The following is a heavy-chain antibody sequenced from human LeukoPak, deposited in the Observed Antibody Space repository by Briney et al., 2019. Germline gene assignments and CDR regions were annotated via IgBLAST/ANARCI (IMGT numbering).Heavy chain of an antibody. CDR2: INSADNVE. Sequence: PGGSLRLSCAASGFSLRSSEMNWVRQAPGKGPEWVSHINSADNVEYYTDSVRGRFTMSRDNAKDLLYLQMNSLRAKDTAVYYCAALRGYFDLWGRGTLVTVSS. J-gene: IGHJ2*01. V-gene: IGHV3-48*03. CDR3: AALRGYFDL. CDR1: GFSLRSSE.